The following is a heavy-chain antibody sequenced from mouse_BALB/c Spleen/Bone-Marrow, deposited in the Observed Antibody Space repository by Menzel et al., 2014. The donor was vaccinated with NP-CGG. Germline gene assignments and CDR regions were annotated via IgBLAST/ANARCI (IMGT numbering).Heavy chain of an antibody. CDR3: AREGDPGAWFAY. D-gene: IGHD3-3*01. Sequence: QVQLQQSGAELARPGASVKLSCKAPGYTFTDYYINWVKQRTGQGLEWIGEIYPGSGNTYYNEKFKGKATLTADKSSSTAYMQLSSLTSEDSAVYFCAREGDPGAWFAYWGQGTLVTVSA. J-gene: IGHJ3*01. V-gene: IGHV1-77*01. CDR1: GYTFTDYY. CDR2: IYPGSGNT.